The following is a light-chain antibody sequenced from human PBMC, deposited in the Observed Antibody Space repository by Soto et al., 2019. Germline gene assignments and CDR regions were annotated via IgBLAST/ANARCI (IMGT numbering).Light chain of an antibody. CDR3: SAITTSDTHV. V-gene: IGLV2-18*02. CDR1: SSDIGSYNR. Sequence: QSVLTQPPPVSGSPGQSVTISCTGTSSDIGSYNRVSWYQQPPGAAPKLMICEVNNRPLGVPERFSGSKSGNTAPLTIFGLLAEDVADYYCSAITTSDTHVFRTEAKVPV. J-gene: IGLJ1*01. CDR2: EVN.